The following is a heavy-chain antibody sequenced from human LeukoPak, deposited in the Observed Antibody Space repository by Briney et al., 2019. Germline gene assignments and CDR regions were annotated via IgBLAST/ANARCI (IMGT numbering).Heavy chain of an antibody. CDR3: ARDRPGYYYGSGSSAFDY. CDR1: GFTFSSYS. V-gene: IGHV3-21*01. J-gene: IGHJ4*02. Sequence: KPGGSLRLSCAASGFTFSSYSMNWVRQAPGKGLEWVSSISSSSSYIYYADSVKGRFTISRDNAKNSLYLQMNSLRAEDTAVYYCARDRPGYYYGSGSSAFDYWGQGTLVTVSS. CDR2: ISSSSSYI. D-gene: IGHD3-10*01.